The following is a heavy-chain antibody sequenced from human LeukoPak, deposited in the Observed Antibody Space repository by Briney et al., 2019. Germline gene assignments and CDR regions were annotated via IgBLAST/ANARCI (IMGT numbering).Heavy chain of an antibody. J-gene: IGHJ4*02. V-gene: IGHV4-39*01. Sequence: SETLSLTCSDSGGSISSRSFSWGWIRQPPGKGLEWIGNIYYGGSTYYNPSLNSRVTISVDTSKDQLSLKLTSVTATDTAVYYCARYDTTVTITLDNWGQGTLVTVSS. CDR1: GGSISSRSFS. CDR2: IYYGGST. CDR3: ARYDTTVTITLDN. D-gene: IGHD4-17*01.